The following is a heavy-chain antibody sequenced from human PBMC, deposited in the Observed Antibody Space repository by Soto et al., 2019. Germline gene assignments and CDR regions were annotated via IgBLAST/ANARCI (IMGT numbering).Heavy chain of an antibody. CDR2: MNPNSGNT. CDR3: ARGRYYYGSRSSPYYYYYGMDV. V-gene: IGHV1-8*01. J-gene: IGHJ6*02. CDR1: GYTFTRYD. Sequence: VAAVKVSCKASGYTFTRYDINWVRQATGQGREGMGWMNPNSGNTGYAQKFQGSVTMTRNTSISTAYMELSSPRSEDTAVYYCARGRYYYGSRSSPYYYYYGMDVWGQGTTVTVSS. D-gene: IGHD3-10*01.